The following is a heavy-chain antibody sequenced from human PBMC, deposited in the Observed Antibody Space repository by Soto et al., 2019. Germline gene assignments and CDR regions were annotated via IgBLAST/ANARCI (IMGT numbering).Heavy chain of an antibody. CDR3: AREELYYYDSSGYYSY. Sequence: SETLSLTCTVSGGSISSGGYYWSWIRQHPGKGLEWIGYIYYSGSTYYNPSLKSRVTISVDTSKNQFSLKLSSVTAADTAVYYCAREELYYYDSSGYYSYWGQGTLVTVSS. CDR2: IYYSGST. J-gene: IGHJ4*02. V-gene: IGHV4-31*03. D-gene: IGHD3-22*01. CDR1: GGSISSGGYY.